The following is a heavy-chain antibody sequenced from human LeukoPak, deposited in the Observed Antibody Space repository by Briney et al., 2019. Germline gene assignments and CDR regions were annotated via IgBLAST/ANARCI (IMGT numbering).Heavy chain of an antibody. J-gene: IGHJ4*02. CDR3: AKDSSEGSGSYIDY. CDR1: GFSFGNHA. Sequence: HPGRSLRLSCAASGFSFGNHAMHWVRQAPGKGLEWLAVTSYDGTRQYYADFVRGRFTISRENSKNTLYLHMNSLRVDDTAVYYCAKDSSEGSGSYIDYWGQGALVTVSS. CDR2: TSYDGTRQ. V-gene: IGHV3-30*04. D-gene: IGHD3-10*01.